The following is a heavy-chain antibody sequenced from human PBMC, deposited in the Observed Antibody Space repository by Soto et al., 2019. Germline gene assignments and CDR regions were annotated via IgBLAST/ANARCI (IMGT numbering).Heavy chain of an antibody. D-gene: IGHD3-22*01. CDR3: AKVLSYYYGWFDT. J-gene: IGHJ5*02. V-gene: IGHV3-23*01. CDR2: ISGSGGVT. Sequence: GGSLRLSCTASGFKFSDYAITWVRQAPGEGLEWVSVISGSGGVTYFADSVKGRFTVSRDNSKNTVFLQLSKVRAEDSAMYFCAKVLSYYYGWFDTWGLGTLVTVSS. CDR1: GFKFSDYA.